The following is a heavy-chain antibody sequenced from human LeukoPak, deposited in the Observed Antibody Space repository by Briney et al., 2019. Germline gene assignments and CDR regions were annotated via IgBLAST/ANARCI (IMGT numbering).Heavy chain of an antibody. Sequence: GGSLRLSCTASGITVSSNDMCWVRQAPGKGLEWISLIYSGGRTDYADSVKGRFTISRDNSKNMVYLQMNSLRGDDTAVYYCAGVLRGAFDIWGQGKMVAVSS. J-gene: IGHJ3*02. CDR2: IYSGGRT. CDR3: AGVLRGAFDI. CDR1: GITVSSND. V-gene: IGHV3-53*01.